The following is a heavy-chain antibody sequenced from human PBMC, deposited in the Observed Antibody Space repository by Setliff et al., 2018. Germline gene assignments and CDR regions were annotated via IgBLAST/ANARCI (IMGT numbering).Heavy chain of an antibody. V-gene: IGHV1-69*13. CDR1: GGTFSRYA. CDR2: IIPIFGKA. D-gene: IGHD2-15*01. J-gene: IGHJ4*02. CDR3: ARGNLHGGNTLNYRHFDY. Sequence: SVKVSCKASGGTFSRYAISWVRQAPGQGLEWMGGIIPIFGKANYAQKFQGRVTITADESTSTAYMELSSLRSEDTAVYYCARGNLHGGNTLNYRHFDYWGQGTLVTVSS.